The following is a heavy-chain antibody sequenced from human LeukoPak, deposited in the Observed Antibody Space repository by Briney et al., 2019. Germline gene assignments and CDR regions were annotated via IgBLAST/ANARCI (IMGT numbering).Heavy chain of an antibody. J-gene: IGHJ4*02. CDR1: DFSLSTPGMG. Sequence: SDPTLVKPTQTLTLTSTFSDFSLSTPGMGVGWIRQPPGKAPEWLVMIYYNDDKRYSPSLRSRLTITKDTSKNQVVLTMTNVDVVDTATYYCAHLVVTIDWRSYFDYWGQGILVTVSS. CDR3: AHLVVTIDWRSYFDY. CDR2: IYYNDDK. V-gene: IGHV2-5*01. D-gene: IGHD3-9*01.